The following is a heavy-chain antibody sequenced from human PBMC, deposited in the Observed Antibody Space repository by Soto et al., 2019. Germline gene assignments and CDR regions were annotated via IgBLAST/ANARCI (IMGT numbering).Heavy chain of an antibody. CDR2: IYHSGST. V-gene: IGHV4-4*02. CDR3: ARVAVAATRLDS. D-gene: IGHD6-19*01. Sequence: QVQLQESGPGLVKPSGTLSLTCAVSGGSISSSNWWSWVRQPPGKGLEWIGEIYHSGSTTYTPSLTIRVSISVAKSKTPFSLRPSSVTASDTAVYSCARVAVAATRLDSWGQGPLVTVSS. CDR1: GGSISSSNW. J-gene: IGHJ5*01.